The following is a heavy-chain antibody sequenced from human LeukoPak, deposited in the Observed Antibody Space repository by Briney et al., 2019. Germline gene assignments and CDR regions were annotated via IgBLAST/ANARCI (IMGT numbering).Heavy chain of an antibody. J-gene: IGHJ5*02. V-gene: IGHV1-69*05. CDR2: IIPIFGTA. CDR3: ARGFKSRDPTDRPTNKYNWFDP. CDR1: GGTFSSYA. Sequence: LRCSVKVSCRACGGTFSSYAISWLRQTPGQGLEWMGGIIPIFGTANYAQKFQGRVTITTDESTSTAYMELSSLRSEDTAVYYCARGFKSRDPTDRPTNKYNWFDPWGQGTLVTVSS. D-gene: IGHD6-6*01.